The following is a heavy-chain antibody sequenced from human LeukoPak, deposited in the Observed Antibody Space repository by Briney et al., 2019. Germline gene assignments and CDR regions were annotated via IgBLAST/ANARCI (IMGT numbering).Heavy chain of an antibody. J-gene: IGHJ5*02. CDR3: ARQRGRNWFDP. V-gene: IGHV4-38-2*01. D-gene: IGHD3-16*01. Sequence: SETLSLTCAVSGYSISSGYYWGWIRRPPGKGLEWIGSIYHSGSTYYNPSLKSRVTLSVDTSKNQFSLKLNSVTAADTAVYYCARQRGRNWFDPWGQGTLVTVSS. CDR1: GYSISSGYY. CDR2: IYHSGST.